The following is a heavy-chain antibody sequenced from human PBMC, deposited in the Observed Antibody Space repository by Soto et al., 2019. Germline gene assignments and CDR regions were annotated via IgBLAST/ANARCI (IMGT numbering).Heavy chain of an antibody. J-gene: IGHJ4*02. V-gene: IGHV4-34*01. D-gene: IGHD3-16*01. CDR3: AREAPSIGASDY. CDR1: GGSFSGYY. CDR2: INHSGST. Sequence: QVQLQQWGAGLLKPSETLSLTCAVYGGSFSGYYWSWIRQPPGKGLEWIGEINHSGSTNYNPSLKSRVTISVDTSKTQFSLKLSSVTAADTAVYYCAREAPSIGASDYWAREPWSPSPQ.